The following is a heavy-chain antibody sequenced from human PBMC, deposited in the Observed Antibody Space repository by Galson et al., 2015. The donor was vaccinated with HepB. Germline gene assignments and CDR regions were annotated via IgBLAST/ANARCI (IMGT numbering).Heavy chain of an antibody. J-gene: IGHJ6*03. Sequence: SLRLSCAASGFTFSSYAMHWVRQAPGKGLEWVAVISYDGSNKYYADSVKGRFTIARDNSKNTLYLQMNSLRAEDTAVYYCARDGGVSPSPHIAYYYYYYYMDVWGKGTTVTVSS. CDR1: GFTFSSYA. CDR2: ISYDGSNK. CDR3: ARDGGVSPSPHIAYYYYYYYMDV. V-gene: IGHV3-30-3*01. D-gene: IGHD3-16*01.